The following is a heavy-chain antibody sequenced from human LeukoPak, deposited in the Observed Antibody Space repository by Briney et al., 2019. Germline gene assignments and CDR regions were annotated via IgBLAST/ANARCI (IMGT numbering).Heavy chain of an antibody. CDR1: GGSISSYY. CDR3: ARYTAMVTEVDY. Sequence: SETLSLTCTVSGGSISSYYWSWIRQPPGKGLEWIGYIYHSGSTYYNPSLKSRVTISVDRSKNQFSLKLSSVTAADTAVYYCARYTAMVTEVDYWGQGTLVTVSS. V-gene: IGHV4-59*12. CDR2: IYHSGST. D-gene: IGHD5-18*01. J-gene: IGHJ4*02.